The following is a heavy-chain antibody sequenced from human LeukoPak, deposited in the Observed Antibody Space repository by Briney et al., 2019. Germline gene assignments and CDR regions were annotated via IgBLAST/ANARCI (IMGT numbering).Heavy chain of an antibody. CDR1: GGSISSGSYY. J-gene: IGHJ4*02. V-gene: IGHV4-61*02. D-gene: IGHD3-3*01. CDR3: ARDGDFWSGCYPY. Sequence: SETLSLTCTVPGGSISSGSYYWSWIRQPAGKGLEWIGRIYTSGSTNYNPSLKSRVTISVDTSKNQFSLKLSSVTAADTAVYYCARDGDFWSGCYPYWGQGTLVTVSS. CDR2: IYTSGST.